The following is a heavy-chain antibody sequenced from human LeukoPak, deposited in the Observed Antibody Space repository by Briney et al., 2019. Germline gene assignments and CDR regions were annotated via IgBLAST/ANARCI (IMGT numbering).Heavy chain of an antibody. CDR1: GGSISSGGYS. CDR3: AFNASPRITIFGVALDV. CDR2: IYHSGST. V-gene: IGHV4-30-2*01. J-gene: IGHJ6*02. D-gene: IGHD3-3*01. Sequence: PSETLSLTCAVSGGSISSGGYSWSWIRQPPGKGLEWIGYIYHSGSTYYNPSLKSRVTISVDTSKNQFSLKLSSVTAADTAVYYCAFNASPRITIFGVALDVWGQGTTVTVSS.